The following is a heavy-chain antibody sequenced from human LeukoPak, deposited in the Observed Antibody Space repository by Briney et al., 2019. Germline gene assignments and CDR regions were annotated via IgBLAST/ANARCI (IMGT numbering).Heavy chain of an antibody. D-gene: IGHD3-22*01. CDR2: INTNTGNP. J-gene: IGHJ4*02. V-gene: IGHV7-4-1*02. CDR1: GYTFTRYA. Sequence: ASVKVSCKASGYTFTRYAMNWVRQAPGQGLEWMGWINTNTGNPTYAQGFTGRFVFSLNTSVSTAYLQISSLKAEDTAVYYCARVNDYYYYDSSGSDYWGQGTLVTVSS. CDR3: ARVNDYYYYDSSGSDY.